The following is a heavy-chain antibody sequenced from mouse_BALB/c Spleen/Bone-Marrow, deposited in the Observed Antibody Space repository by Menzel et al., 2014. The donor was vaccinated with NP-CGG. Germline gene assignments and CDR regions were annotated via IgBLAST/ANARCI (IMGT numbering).Heavy chain of an antibody. Sequence: QVQLQQSGAELVKPGASVKLSCKASGYTFTSYWMHWVKQRPGQGLEWIGEINPSNGRTNYNEKFKSKATLTVDKSSSTAYMQLSSLTSEDSAVCYCAGGRGYFDYWGQGTTLTVSS. J-gene: IGHJ2*01. CDR3: AGGRGYFDY. V-gene: IGHV1S81*02. D-gene: IGHD3-3*01. CDR2: INPSNGRT. CDR1: GYTFTSYW.